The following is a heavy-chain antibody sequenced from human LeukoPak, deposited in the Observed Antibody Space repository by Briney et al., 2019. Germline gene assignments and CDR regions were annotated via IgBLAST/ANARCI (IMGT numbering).Heavy chain of an antibody. Sequence: SETLSLICTVSGYSISSGYYWGWIRQPPGKGLEWIGSIYHSGSTYYNPSLKSRVTISVDTSKNQFSLKLSSVTGGDTAVYYCARDFPRDNWNYDYWGQGTLVTVSS. V-gene: IGHV4-38-2*02. J-gene: IGHJ4*02. CDR3: ARDFPRDNWNYDY. D-gene: IGHD1-7*01. CDR2: IYHSGST. CDR1: GYSISSGYY.